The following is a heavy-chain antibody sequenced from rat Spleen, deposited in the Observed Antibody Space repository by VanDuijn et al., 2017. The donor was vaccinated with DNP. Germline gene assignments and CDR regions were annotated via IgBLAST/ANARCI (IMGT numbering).Heavy chain of an antibody. Sequence: EVQLVESGGDLVQPGRSLKLSCVASEFTFNYYWMTWFRQVPGKGLEWVASIPSSGDNTYYPASVKGRFTLSRDNAENTLFLQMNSLRSEDTATYYCAIYYFSGDNWFAYWGQGTLVTVSS. J-gene: IGHJ3*01. CDR3: AIYYFSGDNWFAY. CDR1: EFTFNYYW. V-gene: IGHV5-31*01. D-gene: IGHD1-1*01. CDR2: IPSSGDNT.